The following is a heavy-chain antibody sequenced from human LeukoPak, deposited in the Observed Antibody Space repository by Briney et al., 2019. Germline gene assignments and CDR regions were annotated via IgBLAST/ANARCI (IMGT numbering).Heavy chain of an antibody. CDR2: IGGRDDRT. CDR1: GFTFTGHT. J-gene: IGHJ4*02. CDR3: ARDGASSNFDY. V-gene: IGHV3-23*01. D-gene: IGHD3-16*01. Sequence: PGGSLRLSCAASGFTFTGHTMTWLRQAPGKGLEWVSIIGGRDDRTYYADSVKGRFTISRDNSKNTLYLQMNSLRGEDTAVYYCARDGASSNFDYWGQGTLVTVSS.